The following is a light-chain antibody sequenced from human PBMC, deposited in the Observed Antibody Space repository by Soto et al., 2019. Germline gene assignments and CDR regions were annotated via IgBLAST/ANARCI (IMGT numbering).Light chain of an antibody. CDR3: QQYNSYSQYT. J-gene: IGKJ2*01. CDR1: QSISSW. Sequence: DIQMTQSPSTLSASVGDRVTITCRASQSISSWLAWYQQKPGKAPKILIYKASSLEGGVPSRFSGSGSGTEFTLTISSLQPDDFATYYCQQYNSYSQYTFGQGTKLEIK. CDR2: KAS. V-gene: IGKV1-5*03.